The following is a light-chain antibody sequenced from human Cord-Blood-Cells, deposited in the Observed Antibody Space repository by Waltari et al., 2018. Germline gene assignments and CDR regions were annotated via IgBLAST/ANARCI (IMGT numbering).Light chain of an antibody. CDR3: SSYAGGYV. CDR2: EVS. CDR1: SSAVGGSNY. V-gene: IGLV2-8*01. J-gene: IGLJ1*01. Sequence: QSALTQPPSASGSPGQSVTISCTGTSSAVGGSNYVSWYQQHPGKASKNMIYEVSKRPSGVTDRFSGSKSGNTASLTVSGLQAEEEADYYCSSYAGGYVFGTGTKVTVL.